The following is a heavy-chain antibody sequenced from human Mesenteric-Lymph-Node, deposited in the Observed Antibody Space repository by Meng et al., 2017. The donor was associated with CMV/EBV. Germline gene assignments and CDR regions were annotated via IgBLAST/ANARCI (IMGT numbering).Heavy chain of an antibody. D-gene: IGHD1-1*01. V-gene: IGHV3-7*01. CDR3: ARDLEAGPGNRWPPGWFDP. CDR2: IKQDGSEK. J-gene: IGHJ5*02. Sequence: GESLKISCAASGFTFSSYWMSWVRQAPGKGLEWVANIKQDGSEKYYVDSVKGRFTISRDNAKNSLYLQMNSLRAEDTAVYYCARDLEAGPGNRWPPGWFDPWGQGTLVTVSS. CDR1: GFTFSSYW.